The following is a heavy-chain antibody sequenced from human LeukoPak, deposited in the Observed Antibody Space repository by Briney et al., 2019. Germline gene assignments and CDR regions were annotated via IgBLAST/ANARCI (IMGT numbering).Heavy chain of an antibody. CDR1: GGSIESYY. J-gene: IGHJ4*02. CDR3: ASTTYYYDSSGYYFLDF. CDR2: IYTSGST. D-gene: IGHD3-22*01. Sequence: SETLSLTCTVSGGSIESYYWSWIRQPAGRGLEWIGRIYTSGSTNYNPSLKSRVTMSVDTSKNQFSLKLSSVTAADTAVYYCASTTYYYDSSGYYFLDFWGQGTLVTVSS. V-gene: IGHV4-4*07.